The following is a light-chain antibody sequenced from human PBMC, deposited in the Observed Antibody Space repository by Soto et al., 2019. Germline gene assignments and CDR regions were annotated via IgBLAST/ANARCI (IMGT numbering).Light chain of an antibody. CDR3: QSYDSSLRGHV. CDR1: SSNIGAGYD. J-gene: IGLJ1*01. V-gene: IGLV1-40*01. CDR2: DNS. Sequence: QSVLTQPTSVSGAPGQRVTISCTGSSSNIGAGYDVHWYQQLPGTAPKHLIYDNSNRPSGVPDRFSGSKSDTSASLAISGLQAEDEADYYCQSYDSSLRGHVFGTGTKVTVL.